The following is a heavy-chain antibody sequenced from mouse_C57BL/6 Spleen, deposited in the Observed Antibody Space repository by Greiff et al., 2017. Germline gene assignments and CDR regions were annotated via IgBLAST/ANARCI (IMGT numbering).Heavy chain of an antibody. V-gene: IGHV2-5*01. D-gene: IGHD2-3*01. J-gene: IGHJ2*01. CDR3: DKNRDGYFDY. CDR1: GFSLTSYC. CDR2: IWRGGST. Sequence: QVQLQQSGPGLVQPSQSLSITCTVSGFSLTSYCVHWVRQSPGKGLEWLGVIWRGGSTDYNAAFMSRLSITKDNSKSQVCSKMNSLQADDTAIYYCDKNRDGYFDYWGQGTTLTVSS.